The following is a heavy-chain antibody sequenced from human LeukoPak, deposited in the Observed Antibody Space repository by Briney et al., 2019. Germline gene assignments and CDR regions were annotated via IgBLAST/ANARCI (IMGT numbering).Heavy chain of an antibody. CDR3: ARELGRSGWIDY. J-gene: IGHJ4*02. CDR2: IIPIFGTA. Sequence: SVKVSCKASGYTFTSYGISWVRQAPGQGLEWMGGIIPIFGTANYAQKFQGRVTITADESTSTAYMELSSLRSEDTAVYYCARELGRSGWIDYWGQGTLVTVSS. V-gene: IGHV1-69*13. D-gene: IGHD6-19*01. CDR1: GYTFTSYG.